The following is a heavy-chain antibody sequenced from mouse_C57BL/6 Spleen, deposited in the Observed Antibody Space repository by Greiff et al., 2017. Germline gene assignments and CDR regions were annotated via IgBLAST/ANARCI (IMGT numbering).Heavy chain of an antibody. CDR1: GYTFTSYW. V-gene: IGHV1-59*01. J-gene: IGHJ4*01. CDR3: TRPDEFCARDY. Sequence: QVQLQQPGAELVRPGTSVKLSCKASGYTFTSYWMHWVKQRPGQGLEWIGVIDPSDSYTNYNQKFKGKATLTVDTSSSTAYMQHSSLTSGDSAVYYCTRPDEFCARDYGGQGTSDTVSS. CDR2: IDPSDSYT.